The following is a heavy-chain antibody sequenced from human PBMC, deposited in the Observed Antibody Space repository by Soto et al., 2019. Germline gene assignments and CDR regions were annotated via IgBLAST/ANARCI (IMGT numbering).Heavy chain of an antibody. V-gene: IGHV4-39*01. CDR2: IYYSGST. CDR1: GGSISSSSYY. CDR3: ASPSAGPYYYYGMDV. D-gene: IGHD6-13*01. J-gene: IGHJ6*02. Sequence: SETLSLTCTVSGGSISSSSYYWGWIRQPPGKGLEWIGSIYYSGSTYYNPSLKSRVTISVDTSKNQFSLKLSSVTAADTAVYYCASPSAGPYYYYGMDVWGQGTTVTVSS.